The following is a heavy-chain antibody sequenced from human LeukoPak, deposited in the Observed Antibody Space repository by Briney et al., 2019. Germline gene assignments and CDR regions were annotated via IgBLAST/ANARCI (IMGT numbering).Heavy chain of an antibody. Sequence: ASVKVSCKASGYTFTNFGISWVRQAPGQGLEWMGWISGYNGNTNYAQKLQGRVTMTTDTSTSTAYMDLRSLRSDDTAVYYCAKGYYFDILSGYSSLDSWGQGTLVTVSS. V-gene: IGHV1-18*01. J-gene: IGHJ4*02. D-gene: IGHD3-9*01. CDR3: AKGYYFDILSGYSSLDS. CDR2: ISGYNGNT. CDR1: GYTFTNFG.